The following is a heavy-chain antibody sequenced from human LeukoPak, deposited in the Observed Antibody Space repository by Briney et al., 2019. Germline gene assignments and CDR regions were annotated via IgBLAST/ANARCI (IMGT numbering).Heavy chain of an antibody. Sequence: PGGSLRLSCAASGFTFSNAWMSWVRQAPGKGLEWVGRIKSKTDGGTTDYAAPVKGRFTISRDDSKNTLYLQMNSLKTEDTAVYYCTTTYYDILTGTIDAFDIWGLGTMVTVSS. D-gene: IGHD3-9*01. V-gene: IGHV3-15*01. CDR1: GFTFSNAW. CDR2: IKSKTDGGTT. J-gene: IGHJ3*02. CDR3: TTTYYDILTGTIDAFDI.